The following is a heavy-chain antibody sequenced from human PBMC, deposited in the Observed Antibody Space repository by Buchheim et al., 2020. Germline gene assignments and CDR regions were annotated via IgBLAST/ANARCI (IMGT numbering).Heavy chain of an antibody. CDR1: GFTFSSYA. J-gene: IGHJ4*02. CDR3: AKEGSSSWYQWQNDY. Sequence: EVQLLESGGGLVQPGGSLSLSCAASGFTFSSYAMSWVRQAPGKGLEWVPAISGIGGSTYYADSVKGRFTISSTNSKKTLYLQMNSLRAEDTAVYYCAKEGSSSWYQWQNDYWGQGTL. D-gene: IGHD6-13*01. V-gene: IGHV3-23*01. CDR2: ISGIGGST.